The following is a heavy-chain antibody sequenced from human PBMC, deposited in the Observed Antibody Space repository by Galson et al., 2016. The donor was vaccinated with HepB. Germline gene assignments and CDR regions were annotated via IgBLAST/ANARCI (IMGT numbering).Heavy chain of an antibody. D-gene: IGHD5-24*01. V-gene: IGHV3-30*04. CDR1: GFNFRGYS. CDR2: ISYDGSVK. Sequence: SLRLSCAASGFNFRGYSMHWVRQAPGKGLQWVALISYDGSVKNYAGPVEGRFTISRDNSKNTLYLQMNGLSREDTAIYYLARDLVEMATIGILDSWGQGTLVTVSS. CDR3: ARDLVEMATIGILDS. J-gene: IGHJ4*02.